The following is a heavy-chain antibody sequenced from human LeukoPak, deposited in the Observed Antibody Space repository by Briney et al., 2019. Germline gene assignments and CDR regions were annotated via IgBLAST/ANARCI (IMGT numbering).Heavy chain of an antibody. CDR2: IIPIMSIG. J-gene: IGHJ4*02. V-gene: IGHV1-69*02. CDR3: ASGPLFSSSSWFDY. Sequence: SVNVSCKTSGVTFDKSSIHGVRETPGQGREWMGRIIPIMSIGTYAEQFQDRVTNTEDKSTSTSYLELSSLRSEDTAVYYCASGPLFSSSSWFDYWGQGTLVTVSS. CDR1: GVTFDKSS. D-gene: IGHD6-13*01.